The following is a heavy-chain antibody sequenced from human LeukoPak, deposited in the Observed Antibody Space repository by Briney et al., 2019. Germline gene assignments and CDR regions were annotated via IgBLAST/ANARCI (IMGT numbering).Heavy chain of an antibody. D-gene: IGHD3-10*01. J-gene: IGHJ6*03. V-gene: IGHV1-8*01. Sequence: GASVKVSCKASGYTFTSYDINWVRQATGQGLEWMGWMNPNSGNTGYAQKFQGRVTMTRNTSISTAYMELSSLRSEDTAVYYCARSNHYLAAYYYYYMDVRGKGTTVTVSS. CDR1: GYTFTSYD. CDR3: ARSNHYLAAYYYYYMDV. CDR2: MNPNSGNT.